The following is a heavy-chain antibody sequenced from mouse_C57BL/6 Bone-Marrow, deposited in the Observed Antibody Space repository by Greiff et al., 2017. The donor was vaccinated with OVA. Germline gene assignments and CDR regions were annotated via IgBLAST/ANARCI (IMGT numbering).Heavy chain of an antibody. CDR1: GYTFTDYN. CDR2: INPNNGGT. V-gene: IGHV1-18*01. CDR3: AVITTVVDWYFDV. D-gene: IGHD1-1*01. J-gene: IGHJ1*03. Sequence: VQLQQSGPELVKPGASVKIPCKASGYTFTDYNMDWVKQSHGKSLEWIGDINPNNGGTIYNQKFKGKATLTVDKSSSTAYMGLRSLTSEDTAVYYCAVITTVVDWYFDVWGTGTTVTVSS.